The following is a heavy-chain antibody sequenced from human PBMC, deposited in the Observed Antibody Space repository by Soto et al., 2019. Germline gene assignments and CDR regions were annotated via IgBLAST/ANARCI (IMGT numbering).Heavy chain of an antibody. V-gene: IGHV4-39*07. Sequence: PSETLSLTCTVSGGSISSSSYYWGWIRQPPGKGLEWIGEINHSGSTNYNPSLKSRVTISVDTSKNQFSLKLSSVTAADTAVYYCARGHIAVAGYYYYYYGMDVWGQGTTVTVSS. J-gene: IGHJ6*02. CDR2: INHSGST. D-gene: IGHD6-19*01. CDR3: ARGHIAVAGYYYYYYGMDV. CDR1: GGSISSSSYY.